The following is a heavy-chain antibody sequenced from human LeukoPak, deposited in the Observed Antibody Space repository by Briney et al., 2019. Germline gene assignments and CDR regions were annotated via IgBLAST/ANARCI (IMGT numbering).Heavy chain of an antibody. D-gene: IGHD3-22*01. CDR2: ISTKTGNP. J-gene: IGHJ6*02. CDR3: ARAPDYFESSENGMDV. CDR1: GNTFSNYG. Sequence: ASVKVSCKASGNTFSNYGLNWVRQAPGQGLEWKGWISTKTGNPMYAQGFTGRFVFSLDTSISTAYLQISSLKAEDTAVYYCARAPDYFESSENGMDVWGQGTTVIVSS. V-gene: IGHV7-4-1*02.